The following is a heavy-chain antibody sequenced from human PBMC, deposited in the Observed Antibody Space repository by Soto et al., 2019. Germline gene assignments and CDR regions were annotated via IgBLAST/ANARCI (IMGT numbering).Heavy chain of an antibody. CDR2: IYYSGST. Sequence: QVQLQESGPGLVKPSQTLSLTCTVSGGSISSGGYYWSWIRQHPGKGLEWIGYIYYSGSTYYNPTLKXRXTXSXXTSKNQFSLKLSSVTAADTAVYYCARRYGGNSGDYWGQGTLVTVSS. CDR3: ARRYGGNSGDY. J-gene: IGHJ4*02. D-gene: IGHD2-21*02. V-gene: IGHV4-31*03. CDR1: GGSISSGGYY.